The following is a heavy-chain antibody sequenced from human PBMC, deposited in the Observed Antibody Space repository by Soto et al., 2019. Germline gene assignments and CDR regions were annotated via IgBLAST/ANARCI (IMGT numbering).Heavy chain of an antibody. CDR2: IIPILGIA. CDR1: GGTFSSYT. V-gene: IGHV1-69*02. CDR3: ARSVSHGAFDY. D-gene: IGHD2-8*01. Sequence: SVKVSCKASGGTFSSYTISWVRQAPGQGLEWMGRIIPILGIANYAQKFQGRVTITADKSTSTAYMELSSLRSEDTAVYYCARSVSHGAFDYWGQGTLVTSPQ. J-gene: IGHJ4*02.